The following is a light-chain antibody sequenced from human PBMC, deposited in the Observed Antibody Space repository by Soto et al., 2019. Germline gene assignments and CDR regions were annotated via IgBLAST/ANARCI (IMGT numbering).Light chain of an antibody. V-gene: IGLV2-14*01. CDR3: GSITRSSTSV. CDR2: DVT. Sequence: QSVLSQPASVSGSPGQSITISCTGTSSDVGGFEYVSWYQHQPGKATKLIIYDVTKRPSGVSNRFSGSKSGNTASLTISGIQAEDEGDYYCGSITRSSTSVFGTGTKVTVL. J-gene: IGLJ1*01. CDR1: SSDVGGFEY.